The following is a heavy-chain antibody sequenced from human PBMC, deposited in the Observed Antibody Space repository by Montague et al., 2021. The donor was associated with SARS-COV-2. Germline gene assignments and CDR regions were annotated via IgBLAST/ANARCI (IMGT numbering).Heavy chain of an antibody. J-gene: IGHJ3*02. Sequence: SETLSLTCTVSGGSISSNNYYWDWIRQPPGKGLEWIGSIYDSGSTYYNPSLKSRVTISVDTSKNHFSLKLNSVTAADTAVYYCARRGRKLLPVATTIGGFDIWGQGTMVTVPS. CDR3: ARRGRKLLPVATTIGGFDI. D-gene: IGHD5-12*01. CDR1: GGSISSNNYY. V-gene: IGHV4-39*02. CDR2: IYDSGST.